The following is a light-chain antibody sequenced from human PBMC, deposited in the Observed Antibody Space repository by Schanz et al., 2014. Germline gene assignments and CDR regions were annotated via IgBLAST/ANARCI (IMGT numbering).Light chain of an antibody. CDR2: GAS. CDR3: QQRGSWPFT. V-gene: IGKV3-15*01. CDR1: QSVSSN. J-gene: IGKJ3*01. Sequence: EIVMTHSPATLSVSPGERATLSCWASQSVSSNLAWYQQKPGQAPRLLIYGASTRATGIPARFSGSGSGTEFTLTISSLQSEDFAIYYCQQRGSWPFTFGPGTKVDIK.